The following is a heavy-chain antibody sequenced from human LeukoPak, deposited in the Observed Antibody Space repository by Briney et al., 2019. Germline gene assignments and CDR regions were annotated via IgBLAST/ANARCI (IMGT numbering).Heavy chain of an antibody. D-gene: IGHD1-1*01. V-gene: IGHV1-8*01. CDR1: GGTFTSYD. J-gene: IGHJ6*02. Sequence: ASVKVSCKASGGTFTSYDINWVRQATGQGLEWMGWMNPNSGNTGYAQKFQGRVTMTRNTSISTAYMELSSLRSEDTAVYYCARTPTRRSYYYYGMDVWGQGTTVTVSS. CDR2: MNPNSGNT. CDR3: ARTPTRRSYYYYGMDV.